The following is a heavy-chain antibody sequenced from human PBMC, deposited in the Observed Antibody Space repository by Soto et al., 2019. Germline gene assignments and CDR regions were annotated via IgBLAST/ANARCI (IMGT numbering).Heavy chain of an antibody. Sequence: GGSLRLSCAASGFTFSSYAMSWVRQAPGKGLEWVSAISGSGGSTYYADSVKGRFTISRDNSKNTLYLQMNSLRAEDTAVYYCAKAIAVAGTSIIHYGMDVWGQGTTVTVSS. V-gene: IGHV3-23*01. CDR2: ISGSGGST. D-gene: IGHD6-19*01. CDR1: GFTFSSYA. J-gene: IGHJ6*02. CDR3: AKAIAVAGTSIIHYGMDV.